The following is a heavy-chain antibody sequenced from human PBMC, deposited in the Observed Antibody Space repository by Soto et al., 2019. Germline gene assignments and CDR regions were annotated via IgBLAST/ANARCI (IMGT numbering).Heavy chain of an antibody. CDR3: ARGNTDMVTPYYGMDV. CDR1: GYTFTSYG. D-gene: IGHD5-18*01. CDR2: ISAYNGNT. J-gene: IGHJ6*02. V-gene: IGHV1-18*04. Sequence: ASVKVSCKASGYTFTSYGISWVRQAPGQGLEWMGWISAYNGNTNYAQKLQGRVTMTTDTSTSTAYMELRSLRSDDTAVYYCARGNTDMVTPYYGMDVWGQGTKVTVSS.